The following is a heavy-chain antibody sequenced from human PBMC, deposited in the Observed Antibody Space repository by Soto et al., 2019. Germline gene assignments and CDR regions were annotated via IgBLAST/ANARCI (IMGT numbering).Heavy chain of an antibody. V-gene: IGHV1-69*01. D-gene: IGHD1-26*01. CDR3: AAESAYGGNPLAFLY. Sequence: QVQLVQSGAEVKRPGSSVRVSCKASEDTFSSYAISWVRQAPGQWLDWMGGIIPFFNTPNYAKKFQGRVTITADESTSTAYMELSSLRSEDTAIYYCAAESAYGGNPLAFLYWGQGTLVTVSS. CDR2: IIPFFNTP. CDR1: EDTFSSYA. J-gene: IGHJ4*02.